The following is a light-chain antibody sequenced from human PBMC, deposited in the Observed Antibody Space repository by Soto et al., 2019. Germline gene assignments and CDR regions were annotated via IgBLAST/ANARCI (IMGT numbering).Light chain of an antibody. Sequence: QSALTQPPSASGSPGQSVTISCTGTSSYVGGYNYVSWYQQHPGKAPKLTIYEVSKRPSGVPDRFSGSKSGNTASLTVSGLQAEDEADYYCSSYAGSNNFVFGTGTKVTVL. CDR1: SSYVGGYNY. CDR3: SSYAGSNNFV. CDR2: EVS. J-gene: IGLJ1*01. V-gene: IGLV2-8*01.